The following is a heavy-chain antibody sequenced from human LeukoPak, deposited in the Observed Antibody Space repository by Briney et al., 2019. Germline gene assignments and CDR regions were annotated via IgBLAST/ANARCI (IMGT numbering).Heavy chain of an antibody. V-gene: IGHV4-59*08. CDR2: IYYSGST. Sequence: SETLSLTCTVSGGSISSYYWSWIRQPPGKGLEWIGHIYYSGSTNYNPSLKSRVTISVDTSKNQFSLKLSSVTAADTAVYYCARRRYYYYSMDVWGQGTTVTVSS. CDR1: GGSISSYY. J-gene: IGHJ6*02. CDR3: ARRRYYYYSMDV.